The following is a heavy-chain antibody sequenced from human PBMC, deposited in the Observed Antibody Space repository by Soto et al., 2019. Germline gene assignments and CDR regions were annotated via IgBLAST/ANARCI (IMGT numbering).Heavy chain of an antibody. J-gene: IGHJ6*02. D-gene: IGHD4-17*01. V-gene: IGHV3-53*01. CDR2: IYSGGST. Sequence: GGSLRLSCAASGFTVSSNYMGWVRQAPGKGLEWVSVIYSGGSTYYADSVKGRFTISRDNSKNTLYLQMNSLRAEDTAVYYCARDPGTVSFYYYYGMDVWGQGTTVTVSS. CDR1: GFTVSSNY. CDR3: ARDPGTVSFYYYYGMDV.